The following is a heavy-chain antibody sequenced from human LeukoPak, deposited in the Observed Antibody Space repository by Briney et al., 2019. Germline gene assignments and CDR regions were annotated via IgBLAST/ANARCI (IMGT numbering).Heavy chain of an antibody. CDR1: GFTFSSYA. CDR2: ISSNGGST. V-gene: IGHV3-64*04. CDR3: ARYCSSTSCTQGGGMDV. D-gene: IGHD2-2*01. J-gene: IGHJ6*02. Sequence: GGSLRLSCSASGFTFSSYAMHWVRQAPGKGLEYVSAISSNGGSTYYADSVKGRFTISRDNSKNTLYLQMNNLRAEDTAVYYCARYCSSTSCTQGGGMDVWGQGTTVTVSS.